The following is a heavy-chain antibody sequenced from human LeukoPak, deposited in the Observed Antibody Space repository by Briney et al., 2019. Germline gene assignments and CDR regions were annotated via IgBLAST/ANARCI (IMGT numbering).Heavy chain of an antibody. Sequence: SETLSLTCSVSRASISTYYWSWIRQPPGKGLEWIAYIHYTGNTDSNPSLKSRVTISIDTSRRQFSLHLTSVTAADTAVYYCARQSISGSSLSYFDYWGQGTLVNVSS. V-gene: IGHV4-59*08. D-gene: IGHD3-22*01. CDR2: IHYTGNT. J-gene: IGHJ4*02. CDR3: ARQSISGSSLSYFDY. CDR1: RASISTYY.